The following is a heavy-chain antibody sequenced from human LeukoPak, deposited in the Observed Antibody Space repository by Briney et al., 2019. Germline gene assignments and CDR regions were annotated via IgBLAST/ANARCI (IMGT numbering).Heavy chain of an antibody. V-gene: IGHV1-69*05. CDR3: ASGYYDSSGYYPFDY. D-gene: IGHD3-22*01. Sequence: SVKVSCKASGGTFSSYAISWVRQAPGQGLEWMGGIIPIFGTANYAQKFQGRVTITTDESTSTAYVELSSLRSEDTAVYYCASGYYDSSGYYPFDYWGQGTLVTVSS. J-gene: IGHJ4*02. CDR2: IIPIFGTA. CDR1: GGTFSSYA.